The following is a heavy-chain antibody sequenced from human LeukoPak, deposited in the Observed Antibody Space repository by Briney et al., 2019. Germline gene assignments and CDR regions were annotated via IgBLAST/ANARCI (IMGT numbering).Heavy chain of an antibody. Sequence: SETLSLTCTVSGGSISNYYWSWIWQPPGKELEWIGYIYHSGSTNYNPSLKSRVTISQDTSKNQFSLKLSSVTAADTAVYYCARNADDSSSYPYFDYWGQGTLVTVSS. D-gene: IGHD3-22*01. CDR1: GGSISNYY. J-gene: IGHJ4*02. CDR3: ARNADDSSSYPYFDY. V-gene: IGHV4-59*01. CDR2: IYHSGST.